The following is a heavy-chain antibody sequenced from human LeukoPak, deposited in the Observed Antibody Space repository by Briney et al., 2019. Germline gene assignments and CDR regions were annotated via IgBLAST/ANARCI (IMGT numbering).Heavy chain of an antibody. J-gene: IGHJ6*02. CDR3: ARDRFGVVVPAAILDYYYGMDV. D-gene: IGHD2-2*02. CDR1: GFTFSSYW. Sequence: GGSLRLSCAASGFTFSSYWMSWVSQAPGKGMEWVANIKQDGSEKYYVDSVKGRFTISRDNAKNSLYLQMNSLRAEDTAVYYCARDRFGVVVPAAILDYYYGMDVWGQGTTVTVSS. CDR2: IKQDGSEK. V-gene: IGHV3-7*01.